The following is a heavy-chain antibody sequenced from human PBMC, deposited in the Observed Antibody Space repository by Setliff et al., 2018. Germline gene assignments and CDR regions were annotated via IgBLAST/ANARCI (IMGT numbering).Heavy chain of an antibody. D-gene: IGHD2-21*02. CDR3: ARNWVTAQHYYYGMDV. CDR2: IKEDGSEK. J-gene: IGHJ6*02. V-gene: IGHV3-7*01. Sequence: PGGSLRLSCVASGFTFSRYWMSWVRQAPGKGLEWVANIKEDGSEKYYMDSVKGRFTMSRDNAKNSLYLQMNSLRAEDTAVYYCARNWVTAQHYYYGMDVWGQGTTVTVSS. CDR1: GFTFSRYW.